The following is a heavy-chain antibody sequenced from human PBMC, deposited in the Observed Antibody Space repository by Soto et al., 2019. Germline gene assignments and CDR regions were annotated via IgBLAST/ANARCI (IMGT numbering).Heavy chain of an antibody. V-gene: IGHV3-30-3*01. CDR1: GFTFSRYA. J-gene: IGHJ4*02. CDR2: MSYDGNQK. CDR3: AKDRYFDSYYLDS. Sequence: GGSVRLSSAASGFTFSRYAIHWVRQAPGKGLEWVTVMSYDGNQKHYADSVKGRFTVSRDDSENTVFLQMTSLRPEDTATYYCAKDRYFDSYYLDSWGQGTLVTVSS. D-gene: IGHD3-9*01.